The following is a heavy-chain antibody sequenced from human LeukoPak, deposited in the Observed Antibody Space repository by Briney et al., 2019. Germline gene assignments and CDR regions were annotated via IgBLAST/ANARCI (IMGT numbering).Heavy chain of an antibody. CDR3: ARGGDSSGYPEAFDV. Sequence: PSETLSLTCTVSGGSISSGSYYWSWIRQPAGKGLEWIGRIYMSGSTNYNPSLKSRVTISVDTSKNQFSLKLSSVTAADTAVYYCARGGDSSGYPEAFDVWGQGTMVTVSS. CDR2: IYMSGST. CDR1: GGSISSGSYY. D-gene: IGHD3-22*01. V-gene: IGHV4-61*02. J-gene: IGHJ3*01.